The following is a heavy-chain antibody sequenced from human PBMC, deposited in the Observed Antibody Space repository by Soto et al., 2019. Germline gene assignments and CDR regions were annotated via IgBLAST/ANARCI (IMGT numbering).Heavy chain of an antibody. Sequence: GGSLRLSCAASGFTFSSYAMSWVRQAPGKGLEWVSAISGSGDNTYYADSVKGRFTISRDNSKNTLYLQMNSLRAEDTAVYYCAKGGVKAIFGVVIKDYYYGMDVWGQGTTVTVSS. D-gene: IGHD3-3*01. J-gene: IGHJ6*02. V-gene: IGHV3-23*01. CDR2: ISGSGDNT. CDR1: GFTFSSYA. CDR3: AKGGVKAIFGVVIKDYYYGMDV.